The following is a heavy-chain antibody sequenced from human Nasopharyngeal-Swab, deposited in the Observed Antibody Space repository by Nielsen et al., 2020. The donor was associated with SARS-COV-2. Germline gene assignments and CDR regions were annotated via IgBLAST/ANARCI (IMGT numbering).Heavy chain of an antibody. CDR2: INPSGGST. Sequence: ASVKVSCKASGYTFTSYYMHWVRQAPGQGLEWMGIINPSGGSTSYAQKFQGRVTITRDTSPSTVYMELSSLRSEDTAVYYCASSLGEFQAADYWGQGTLVTVSS. D-gene: IGHD3-16*01. J-gene: IGHJ4*02. CDR3: ASSLGEFQAADY. V-gene: IGHV1-46*01. CDR1: GYTFTSYY.